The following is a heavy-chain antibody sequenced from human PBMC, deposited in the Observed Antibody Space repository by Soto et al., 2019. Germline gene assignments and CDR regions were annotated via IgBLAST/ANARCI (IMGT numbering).Heavy chain of an antibody. V-gene: IGHV4-59*01. CDR2: IYNSGGT. CDR3: ARGGAPDNGFDP. J-gene: IGHJ5*02. Sequence: PSETLSLTCTVSGGSIRSYYWSWIRQPPGKGLEWVGYIYNSGGTNYNPSLRSRVPISVDTSKNQFSLKLSPVTAADTAVYYCARGGAPDNGFDPWGQGTLVTVSS. D-gene: IGHD3-16*01. CDR1: GGSIRSYY.